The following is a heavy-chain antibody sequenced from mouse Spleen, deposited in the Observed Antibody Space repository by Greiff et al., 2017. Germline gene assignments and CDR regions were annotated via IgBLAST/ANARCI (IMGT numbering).Heavy chain of an antibody. J-gene: IGHJ2*01. CDR2: IDPSDSET. Sequence: VKLQQPGAELVRPGSSVKLSCKASGYTFTSYWMHWVKQRPIQGLEWIGNIDPSDSETHYNQKFKDKATLTVDKSSSTAYMQLSSLTSEDSAVYYCARLRTGGDYWGQGTTLTVSS. V-gene: IGHV1-52*01. CDR1: GYTFTSYW. CDR3: ARLRTGGDY. D-gene: IGHD4-1*01.